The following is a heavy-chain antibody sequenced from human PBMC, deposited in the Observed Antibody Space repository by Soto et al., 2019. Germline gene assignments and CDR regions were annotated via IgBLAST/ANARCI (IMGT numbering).Heavy chain of an antibody. D-gene: IGHD3-16*02. V-gene: IGHV6-1*01. Sequence: PLPTLSLACAISGDSVSSNSAAWNWIRQSPSRGLEWLGRTYYRSKWYNDYAVSVKSRITINPDTSKNQFSLQLNSVTPEDTAVYYCARVVHDYVWGSYRDYYYGIDVWRQGTTVTVSS. CDR1: GDSVSSNSAA. CDR2: TYYRSKWYN. J-gene: IGHJ6*02. CDR3: ARVVHDYVWGSYRDYYYGIDV.